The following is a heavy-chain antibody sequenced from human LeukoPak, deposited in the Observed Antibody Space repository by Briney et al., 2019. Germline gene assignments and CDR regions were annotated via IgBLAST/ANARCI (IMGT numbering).Heavy chain of an antibody. Sequence: GGSLRLSCAASGVIFNSYGMHWVRQAPGKGLEWVAFIRYDGSNKYYADSVKGRFTISRDNSKNTLYLQMNSLRVEDTAVYYCATLPYYYDSSGSYYFDYWGQGTPVTVSS. D-gene: IGHD3-22*01. V-gene: IGHV3-30*02. J-gene: IGHJ4*02. CDR2: IRYDGSNK. CDR3: ATLPYYYDSSGSYYFDY. CDR1: GVIFNSYG.